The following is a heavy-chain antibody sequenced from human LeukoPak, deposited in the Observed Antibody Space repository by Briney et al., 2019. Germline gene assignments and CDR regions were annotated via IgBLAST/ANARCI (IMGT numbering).Heavy chain of an antibody. CDR1: GGSISSSNYY. D-gene: IGHD6-25*01. Sequence: SETLSLTCTVSGGSISSSNYYWGGIRQPPGKGLEWIGSINYGGSTYHNPSLKCRVPISVDTSKNQFSLKLSSVTAADTAMYYCATSGYAGNTRFDYWGQGPLVTVTS. V-gene: IGHV4-39*01. CDR2: INYGGST. CDR3: ATSGYAGNTRFDY. J-gene: IGHJ4*02.